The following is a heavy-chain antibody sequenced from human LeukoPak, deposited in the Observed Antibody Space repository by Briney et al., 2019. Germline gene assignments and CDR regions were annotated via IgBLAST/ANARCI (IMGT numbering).Heavy chain of an antibody. CDR3: ARDGRQFDY. Sequence: SETLSLTCTVSGGSISSSSYYWGWIRQPPGKGLEWIGSIYYSGSTYYNPPLKSRVTISVDTSKNQFSLKLSSVTAADTAVYYCARDGRQFDYWGQGTLVTVSS. CDR2: IYYSGST. CDR1: GGSISSSSYY. V-gene: IGHV4-39*07. J-gene: IGHJ4*02. D-gene: IGHD1-26*01.